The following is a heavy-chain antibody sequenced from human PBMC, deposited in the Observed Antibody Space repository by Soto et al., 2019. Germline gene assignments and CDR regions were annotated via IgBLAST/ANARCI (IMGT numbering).Heavy chain of an antibody. CDR1: GGSFSGYY. V-gene: IGHV4-34*01. CDR2: INHSGST. J-gene: IGHJ4*02. CDR3: ARVLVATTPFDY. Sequence: QVQLQQWGAGLLKPSENLSLTCAVYGGSFSGYYWSWIRQPPGKGLEWIGEINHSGSTNYNPSLTRRVTISVDTSKNQFSLKLSSVTAADTAVYYCARVLVATTPFDYWGQGTLVTVSS. D-gene: IGHD5-12*01.